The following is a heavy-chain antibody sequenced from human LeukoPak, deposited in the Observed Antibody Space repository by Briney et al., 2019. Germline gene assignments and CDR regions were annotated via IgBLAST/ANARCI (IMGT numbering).Heavy chain of an antibody. V-gene: IGHV4-59*08. D-gene: IGHD6-19*01. CDR2: IYYRGST. CDR3: ARSRGDSAGWYTFDY. Sequence: SETLSLTCTVSGGSISSYYWGWIRQPPGKGLEGIGYIYYRGSTNYNPSLKSRVTISLDTSNNQFSLKLTSVTAADTAVYYCARSRGDSAGWYTFDYWGEGTLVTVSS. CDR1: GGSISSYY. J-gene: IGHJ4*02.